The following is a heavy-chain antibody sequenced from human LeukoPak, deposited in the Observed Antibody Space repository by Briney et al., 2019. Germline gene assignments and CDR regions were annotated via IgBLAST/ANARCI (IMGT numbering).Heavy chain of an antibody. CDR1: GGSFSGNN. J-gene: IGHJ5*01. V-gene: IGHV4-34*01. CDR3: ARGSPKHDS. Sequence: SEILSLTCAVYGGSFSGNNWNWIRQPPGKGLEWIGEINHSGATKYNPSLKSRLTISVDPSKNQFSLKLKSVTAADTAVYYCARGSPKHDSWGQGTLVTVSS. CDR2: INHSGAT.